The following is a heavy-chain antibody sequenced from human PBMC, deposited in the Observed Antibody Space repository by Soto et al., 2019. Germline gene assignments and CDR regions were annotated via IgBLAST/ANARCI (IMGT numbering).Heavy chain of an antibody. CDR2: IYYSGST. D-gene: IGHD3-3*01. CDR3: AREVFGVVIADRGYYYYMDV. Sequence: SETLSLTCTVSGGSISSYYWSWIRQPPGKGLEWIGYIYYSGSTNYNPSLKSRVTISVDTSKNQFSLKLSSVTAADTAVYYCAREVFGVVIADRGYYYYMDVWGKGTTVTVSS. J-gene: IGHJ6*03. V-gene: IGHV4-59*01. CDR1: GGSISSYY.